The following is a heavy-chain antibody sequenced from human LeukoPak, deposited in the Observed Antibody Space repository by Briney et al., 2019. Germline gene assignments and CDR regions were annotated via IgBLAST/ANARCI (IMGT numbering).Heavy chain of an antibody. CDR1: GGSISSYY. J-gene: IGHJ4*02. Sequence: SETLSLTCTVSGGSISSYYWSWIRQPPGKGLEWIGYIYYSGSTNYNPSLKSRVTISVDTSKNQFSLKLSSVTAADTAVYYCARGNAGRGYWGQGTLVTVSS. V-gene: IGHV4-59*08. D-gene: IGHD2-2*01. CDR2: IYYSGST. CDR3: ARGNAGRGY.